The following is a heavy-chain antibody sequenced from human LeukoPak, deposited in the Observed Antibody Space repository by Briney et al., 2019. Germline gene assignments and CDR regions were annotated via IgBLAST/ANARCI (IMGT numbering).Heavy chain of an antibody. Sequence: SETLSLTCAVYGGSFSGYYWSWIRQPPGKGLEWIGEINHSGSTNYNPSLKSRVTISVDTSKNQFSLKLSSVTAADTAVYYCARGAWTPFDPWGQGTLVTVSS. V-gene: IGHV4-34*09. J-gene: IGHJ5*02. CDR2: INHSGST. CDR1: GGSFSGYY. D-gene: IGHD3/OR15-3a*01. CDR3: ARGAWTPFDP.